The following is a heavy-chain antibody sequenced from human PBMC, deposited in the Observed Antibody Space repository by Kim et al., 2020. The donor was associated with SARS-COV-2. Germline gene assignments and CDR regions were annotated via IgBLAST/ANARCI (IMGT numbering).Heavy chain of an antibody. CDR3: ARDAEVRVLNPSSPVL. Sequence: ASVKVSCKASGYVFTAYSMHWVRQAPGQGPEWIGWINVGSGNTEDAPKFRGRVSITRDTSADTVHLELSGLRPEDTAIYYCARDAEVRVLNPSSPVLWG. D-gene: IGHD3-3*01. CDR2: INVGSGNT. J-gene: IGHJ2*01. CDR1: GYVFTAYS. V-gene: IGHV1-3*01.